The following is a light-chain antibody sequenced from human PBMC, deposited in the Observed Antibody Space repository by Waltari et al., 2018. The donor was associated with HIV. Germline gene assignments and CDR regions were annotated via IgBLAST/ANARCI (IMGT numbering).Light chain of an antibody. CDR3: MQALQTPRT. CDR2: LGS. J-gene: IGKJ2*02. CDR1: QSHRHSNGYTY. V-gene: IGKV2-28*01. Sequence: DIVMTQSPLSLPVTPGGPASISCSSSQSHRHSNGYTYLDWYMQKPGQSPQLLIYLGSNRASGVPDRFSGSGSGTDFTLKISRVEAEDVGVYYCMQALQTPRTFGQGTKLEIK.